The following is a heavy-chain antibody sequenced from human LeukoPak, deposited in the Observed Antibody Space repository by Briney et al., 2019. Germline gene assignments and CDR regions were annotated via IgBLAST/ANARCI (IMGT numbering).Heavy chain of an antibody. CDR2: INAGNGNA. CDR3: ARERTYCSGGSCYGMDV. J-gene: IGHJ6*02. D-gene: IGHD2-15*01. V-gene: IGHV1-3*01. CDR1: GYTFTDYG. Sequence: ASVKVSCKASGYTFTDYGMHWVRQAPGQRLEWMAWINAGNGNAKYSQKFQGRVTITRDTSASTAYMELSSLRSEDTAVYYCARERTYCSGGSCYGMDVWGQGTTVTVSS.